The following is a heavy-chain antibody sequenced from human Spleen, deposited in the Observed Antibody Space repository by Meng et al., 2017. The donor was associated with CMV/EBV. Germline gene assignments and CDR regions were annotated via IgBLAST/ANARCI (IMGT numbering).Heavy chain of an antibody. CDR3: ARDPLRNSGSGWYTVDY. Sequence: SETLSLTCTVSGGSISSYYWSWIRQPPGKGLEWIGYIYYSGSTNYNPSLKSRVTISVDTSKKQFSLKLTSVTAADTAVYYCARDPLRNSGSGWYTVDYWGQGTLVTVSS. V-gene: IGHV4-59*12. CDR2: IYYSGST. D-gene: IGHD6-19*01. J-gene: IGHJ4*02. CDR1: GGSISSYY.